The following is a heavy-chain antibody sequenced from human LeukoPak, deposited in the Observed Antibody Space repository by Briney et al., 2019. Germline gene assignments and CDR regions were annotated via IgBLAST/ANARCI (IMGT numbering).Heavy chain of an antibody. V-gene: IGHV4-59*01. CDR1: GDSLSSYY. D-gene: IGHD3-3*01. CDR3: AGHYDFWSGFLYNWFDP. Sequence: SETLSLTCSVSGDSLSSYYWSWIRQPPGKGLEWIGYIYYSGSTNYNPSLKSRVTISVDTSKNQFSLKLSSVTAADTAVYYCAGHYDFWSGFLYNWFDPWGQGTLVTVSS. CDR2: IYYSGST. J-gene: IGHJ5*02.